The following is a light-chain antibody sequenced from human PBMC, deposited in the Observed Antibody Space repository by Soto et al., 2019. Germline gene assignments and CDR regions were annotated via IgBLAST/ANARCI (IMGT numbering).Light chain of an antibody. J-gene: IGKJ2*01. CDR2: GPS. CDR1: QSVSSN. Sequence: EIVMTQSPATLSVSPGERATLSCRASQSVSSNLAWYQHKPGQPPRLLIYGPSPRATDIPARFSGSGSEKESTLTINSLQSEDFAVYYCKQYNNCPPVYAFGQAAKLEIK. CDR3: KQYNNCPPVYA. V-gene: IGKV3-15*01.